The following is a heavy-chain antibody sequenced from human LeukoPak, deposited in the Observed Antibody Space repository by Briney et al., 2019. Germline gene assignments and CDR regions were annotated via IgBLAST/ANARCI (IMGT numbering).Heavy chain of an antibody. CDR3: AKGAAGDYYYMDV. V-gene: IGHV3-43D*03. CDR1: GFIFDDYA. D-gene: IGHD6-13*01. J-gene: IGHJ6*03. CDR2: ISWDGGST. Sequence: GGSLRLSCAASGFIFDDYAMHWVRQAPGKGLEWVSLISWDGGSTYYADSVKGRFTISRDNSKNSLYLQMNSLRAEDTALYYCAKGAAGDYYYMDVWGKGTTVTVSS.